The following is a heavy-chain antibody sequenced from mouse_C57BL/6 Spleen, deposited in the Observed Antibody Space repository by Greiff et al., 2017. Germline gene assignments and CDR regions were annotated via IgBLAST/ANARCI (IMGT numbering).Heavy chain of an antibody. D-gene: IGHD3-1*01. V-gene: IGHV1-69*02. J-gene: IGHJ1*03. CDR2: IDPSDSYP. Sequence: VQLQQPGAELVKPGASVKLSCKASGYTFTSYWMHWVKQRPGQGLEWIGEIDPSDSYPNYHRKFKGKATLTVDKSSSTAYMQLSSLTSEDSAVYYCARGYHRYVDVWGTGTTVTVSS. CDR1: GYTFTSYW. CDR3: ARGYHRYVDV.